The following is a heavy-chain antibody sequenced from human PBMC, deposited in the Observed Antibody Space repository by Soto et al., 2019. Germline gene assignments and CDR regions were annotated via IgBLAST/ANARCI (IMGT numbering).Heavy chain of an antibody. CDR2: ISGSGGST. Sequence: PGGSLRLSCAASGFTFSSYAMSWVRQAPGKGLEWVSAISGSGGSTYYADSVKGRFTISRDNAKNTVYLQMNSLRAEDTAVYYCARPYCYSITSCYSPPDFWGQGTLVTVSS. D-gene: IGHD2-2*01. V-gene: IGHV3-23*01. J-gene: IGHJ4*02. CDR1: GFTFSSYA. CDR3: ARPYCYSITSCYSPPDF.